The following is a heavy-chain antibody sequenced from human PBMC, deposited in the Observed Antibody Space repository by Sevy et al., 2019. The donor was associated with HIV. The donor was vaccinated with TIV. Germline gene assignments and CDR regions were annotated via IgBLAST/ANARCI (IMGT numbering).Heavy chain of an antibody. V-gene: IGHV1-69*13. CDR3: ARDIAAAGPRYYYGMDV. Sequence: ASVKVSCKASGGTFSSYAISWVRQAPGQGLEWMGGIIPIFGTANYAQKFQGRVTITADESTGTAYMELSSLRSEDTAVYYCARDIAAAGPRYYYGMDVWGQGTTVTVSS. D-gene: IGHD6-13*01. J-gene: IGHJ6*02. CDR2: IIPIFGTA. CDR1: GGTFSSYA.